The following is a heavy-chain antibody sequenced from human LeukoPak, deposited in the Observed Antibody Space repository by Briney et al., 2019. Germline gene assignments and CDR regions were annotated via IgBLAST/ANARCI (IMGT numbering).Heavy chain of an antibody. CDR3: AKDVLWFGELSYFDY. J-gene: IGHJ4*02. D-gene: IGHD3-10*01. Sequence: GGSLRLSCAASGFTFDDYAMHWVRQAPGKGLEWVSGISWNSGSIGYADSVKGRFTISRDNAKNSLYLQMNSLRAEDTALYYCAKDVLWFGELSYFDYWGQGTLVTVSS. V-gene: IGHV3-9*01. CDR2: ISWNSGSI. CDR1: GFTFDDYA.